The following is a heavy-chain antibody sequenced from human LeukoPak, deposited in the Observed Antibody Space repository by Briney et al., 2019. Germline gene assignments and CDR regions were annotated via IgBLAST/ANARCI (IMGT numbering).Heavy chain of an antibody. CDR1: GFTFSSYA. J-gene: IGHJ4*02. V-gene: IGHV3-21*01. CDR3: ARERLGSSSDY. Sequence: GGSLRLSCAASGFTFSSYAMNWVRQAPGKGLEWVSSISSSSSYIYYADSVKGRFTISRDNAKNSLYLQMNSLRAEDTAVCYCARERLGSSSDYWGQGTLVTVSS. CDR2: ISSSSSYI. D-gene: IGHD6-13*01.